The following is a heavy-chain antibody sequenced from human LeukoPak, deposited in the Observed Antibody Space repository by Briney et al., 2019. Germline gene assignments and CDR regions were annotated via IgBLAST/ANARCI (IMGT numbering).Heavy chain of an antibody. CDR2: ISGSGGST. J-gene: IGHJ5*02. V-gene: IGHV3-23*01. Sequence: GGSLRLSCAASGFTFSSYAMSWVRQAPGKGLEWVSAISGSGGSTYYADSVKGRFTISRVNSKNTLYLQMNSLRAEDTAVYYCAKEPYSSSWRNWFDPWGQGTLVTVSS. D-gene: IGHD6-13*01. CDR1: GFTFSSYA. CDR3: AKEPYSSSWRNWFDP.